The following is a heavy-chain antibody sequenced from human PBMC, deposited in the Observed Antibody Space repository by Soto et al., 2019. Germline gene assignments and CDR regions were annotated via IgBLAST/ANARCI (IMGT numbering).Heavy chain of an antibody. V-gene: IGHV2-5*02. CDR2: IYWDDDK. J-gene: IGHJ4*02. D-gene: IGHD6-13*01. Sequence: SGPTLVKPTQTLTLTCTFSGFSLSTSGVGVGWIRQPPGKALEWLALIYWDDDKRYSPSLKSRLTITKDTSKNQVVLKMTNMDPVDTATYYCAADPLHLAAAGTHYWGQGTLVTVSS. CDR1: GFSLSTSGVG. CDR3: AADPLHLAAAGTHY.